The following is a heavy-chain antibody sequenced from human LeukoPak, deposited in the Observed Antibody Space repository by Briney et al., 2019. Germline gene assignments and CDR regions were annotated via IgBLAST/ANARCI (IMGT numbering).Heavy chain of an antibody. CDR1: GYTFTSYG. Sequence: ASVKVSFKASGYTFTSYGISWVRQAPGQGLEWMGWISAYNGNTNYAQKLQGRVTMTTDTSTSTAYMELRSLRSDDTAVYYCARDLLVVVVPAARSGLYYYYGMDVWGQGTTVTVSS. CDR3: ARDLLVVVVPAARSGLYYYYGMDV. V-gene: IGHV1-18*01. CDR2: ISAYNGNT. D-gene: IGHD2-2*01. J-gene: IGHJ6*02.